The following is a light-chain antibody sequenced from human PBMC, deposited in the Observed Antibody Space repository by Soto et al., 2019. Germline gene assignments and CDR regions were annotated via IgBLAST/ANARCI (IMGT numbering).Light chain of an antibody. Sequence: SYELTQPPSVSVAPGKTARITCGGNNIGSKSVHWYQQKPGQAPVLVIYYDNDRPSGIPERFSGSNSGNTATLTISRVEAGGDADYFCQLWDSSTPHMVFGGGTNVTAL. V-gene: IGLV3-21*04. J-gene: IGLJ2*01. CDR2: YDN. CDR1: NIGSKS. CDR3: QLWDSSTPHMV.